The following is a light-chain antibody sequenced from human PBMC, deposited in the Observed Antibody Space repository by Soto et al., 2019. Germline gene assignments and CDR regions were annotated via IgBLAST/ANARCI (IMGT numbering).Light chain of an antibody. CDR3: QQYTDFQYT. CDR1: QDISNY. V-gene: IGKV1-27*01. CDR2: TAS. J-gene: IGKJ2*01. Sequence: DIQMTQSPSTLSGSVGDRVTITCRASQDISNYLAWYQQKPGKVPELLIYTASTLQSGVPSRFSGSGSGTDFTLTISSLQPEDVATYYCQQYTDFQYTFGQGTKVDIK.